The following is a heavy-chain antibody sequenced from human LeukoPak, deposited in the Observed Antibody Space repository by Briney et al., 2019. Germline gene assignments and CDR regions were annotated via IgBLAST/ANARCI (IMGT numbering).Heavy chain of an antibody. Sequence: SQTLSLTCKLSGGSISSGDYYWSWIRQPPGKDWEWIGNIYYSGSTYYNPSLKSRCTISVDTAKNQFSLKLSSVTAADTAVYYCARVPDRGYYYYYMDVWGKGTTVTVSS. CDR1: GGSISSGDYY. D-gene: IGHD3-10*01. J-gene: IGHJ6*03. CDR3: ARVPDRGYYYYYMDV. V-gene: IGHV4-30-4*08. CDR2: IYYSGST.